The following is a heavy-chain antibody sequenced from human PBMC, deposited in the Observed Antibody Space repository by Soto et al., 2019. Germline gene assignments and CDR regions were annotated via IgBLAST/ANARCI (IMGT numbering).Heavy chain of an antibody. CDR2: IKQDGSEK. D-gene: IGHD6-19*01. J-gene: IGHJ5*02. Sequence: EVQLVESGGGLVQPGGSLRLSCAASGFTFSSYWMSWVRQAPGKGLEWVANIKQDGSEKYYVDSVKGRFTISRDNAKNSLYLQMNSLRAEATAVYYCAREEADSSADVIDPWGQGTLVTVSS. V-gene: IGHV3-7*01. CDR3: AREEADSSADVIDP. CDR1: GFTFSSYW.